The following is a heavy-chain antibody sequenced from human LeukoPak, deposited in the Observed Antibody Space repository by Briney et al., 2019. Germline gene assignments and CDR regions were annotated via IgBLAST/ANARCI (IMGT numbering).Heavy chain of an antibody. J-gene: IGHJ2*01. D-gene: IGHD4-17*01. CDR2: IYYSGST. CDR3: AINDYGDYGVLTL. CDR1: GGSISSCY. Sequence: SETLSLTCTVSGGSISSCYWSWIRQPPGKGLEWIGYIYYSGSTNYNPSLKSRVTISVDTSKNQFSLKLSSVTAADTAVYYCAINDYGDYGVLTLWGRGTLVTVSS. V-gene: IGHV4-59*01.